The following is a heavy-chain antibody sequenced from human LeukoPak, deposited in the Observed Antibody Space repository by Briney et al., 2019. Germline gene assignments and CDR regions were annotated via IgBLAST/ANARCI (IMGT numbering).Heavy chain of an antibody. V-gene: IGHV4-4*07. CDR1: GGSISSYY. D-gene: IGHD3-10*01. CDR2: IYTSGST. J-gene: IGHJ6*03. Sequence: PSETLSLTCTVSGGSISSYYWSWIRQPAGKGLEWIGRIYTSGSTNYNPSLKSRVTMSVDTSKNQFSLKLSSVTTADTAVYYCARDREYYYGSGYYYMDVWGKGTTVTVSS. CDR3: ARDREYYYGSGYYYMDV.